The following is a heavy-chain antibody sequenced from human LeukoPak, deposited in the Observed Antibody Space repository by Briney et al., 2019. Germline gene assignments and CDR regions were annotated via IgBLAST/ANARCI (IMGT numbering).Heavy chain of an antibody. V-gene: IGHV3-74*01. D-gene: IGHD6-25*01. J-gene: IGHJ4*02. Sequence: GGSLRLSCAASGSTFSSYWMHWVRQAPGKGLVWVSRINSDGRSTSYADSVKGRFTVSRDNAKNTLYLQMNSLRAEDTAVYYCARRGGYGMNYWGQGTLVTVSS. CDR2: INSDGRST. CDR1: GSTFSSYW. CDR3: ARRGGYGMNY.